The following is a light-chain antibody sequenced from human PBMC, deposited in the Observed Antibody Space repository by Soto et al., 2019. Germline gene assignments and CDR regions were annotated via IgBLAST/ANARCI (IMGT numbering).Light chain of an antibody. CDR2: DAS. J-gene: IGKJ2*01. V-gene: IGKV3-20*01. CDR1: QSVSSSY. Sequence: EIVLTQSPGTLSLSPGERASLSCRASQSVSSSYLAWYQQKPGQAPRLLIHDASRRATGIPDRFSGSGSGTDFTLTITRLEPEDCAVYYCQQYDPSPTYTFGQGTKLEIK. CDR3: QQYDPSPTYT.